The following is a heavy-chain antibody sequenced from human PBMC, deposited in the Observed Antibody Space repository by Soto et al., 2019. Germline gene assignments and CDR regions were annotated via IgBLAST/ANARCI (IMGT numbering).Heavy chain of an antibody. V-gene: IGHV1-69*08. D-gene: IGHD2-2*01. J-gene: IGHJ2*01. CDR3: ARDSGSSPSCYVRPHYWYFDP. CDR1: GGTFSSYT. CDR2: IIPILGIA. Sequence: QVQLVQSGAEVKKHGSSVKVSCKASGGTFSSYTISWVRQAPGQGLEWMGRIIPILGIANYAQKFQGRVTITADKSTGKAYMELSSLRSEGTAVDYCARDSGSSPSCYVRPHYWYFDPWGPGSLV.